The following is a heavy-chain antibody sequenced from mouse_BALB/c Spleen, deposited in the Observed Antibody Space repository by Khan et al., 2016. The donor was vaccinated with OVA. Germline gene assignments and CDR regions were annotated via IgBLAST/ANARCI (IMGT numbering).Heavy chain of an antibody. V-gene: IGHV5-6*01. CDR2: ISNGGSYT. D-gene: IGHD6-1*01. Sequence: EVELVESGGDLVKPGGSLKLSCEASGFTFSSYGMSWVRQTPDKLLEWVATISNGGSYTYYPDSVKGRLTIASDNGKNTLCPKMSSLKSEDTAMYYCARHRFTSPAAWFAYWCQGTLVTVS. J-gene: IGHJ3*01. CDR3: ARHRFTSPAAWFAY. CDR1: GFTFSSYG.